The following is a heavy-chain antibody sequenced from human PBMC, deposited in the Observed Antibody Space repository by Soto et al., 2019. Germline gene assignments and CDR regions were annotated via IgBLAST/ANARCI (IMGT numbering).Heavy chain of an antibody. CDR2: IIPIFGTT. J-gene: IGHJ6*02. CDR1: GGTFSNYA. CDR3: ARVFEISSSWNYYYYGMDV. D-gene: IGHD6-13*01. Sequence: ASVKVSCKASGGTFSNYALSWVRQAPGQGLEWMGDIIPIFGTTNNAQKFQGRVTITADEATSTAYMELSSLRSEDTAVYYCARVFEISSSWNYYYYGMDVWGQGTTVTVSS. V-gene: IGHV1-69*13.